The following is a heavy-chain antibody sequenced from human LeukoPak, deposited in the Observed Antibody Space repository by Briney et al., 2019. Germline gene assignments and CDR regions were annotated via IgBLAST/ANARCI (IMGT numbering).Heavy chain of an antibody. J-gene: IGHJ6*03. CDR3: ARGASVTMGYYYMDV. CDR1: GYTFTSYY. CDR2: INPSGGST. Sequence: ASVKVSCKASGYTFTSYYMHWVRQAPGQGLVWMGIINPSGGSTSYAQKFQGRVTITRDMSTSTVYMELSSLRSEDTAVYYCARGASVTMGYYYMDVWGKGTTVTVSS. D-gene: IGHD4-11*01. V-gene: IGHV1-46*01.